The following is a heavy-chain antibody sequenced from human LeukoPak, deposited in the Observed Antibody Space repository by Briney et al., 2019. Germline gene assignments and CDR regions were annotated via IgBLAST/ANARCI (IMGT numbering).Heavy chain of an antibody. J-gene: IGHJ4*02. CDR3: ARDRESSPWELLLDY. D-gene: IGHD1-26*01. Sequence: SETLSLTCAVSGYSIRSDYYWAWIRLPPGKGLEWIGSLHHTRNTYYNPSLKSRVTMSVDRSNNKFSLNLNSVTAADTAVYYCARDRESSPWELLLDYWGQGIVVTVSS. V-gene: IGHV4-38-2*02. CDR1: GYSIRSDYY. CDR2: LHHTRNT.